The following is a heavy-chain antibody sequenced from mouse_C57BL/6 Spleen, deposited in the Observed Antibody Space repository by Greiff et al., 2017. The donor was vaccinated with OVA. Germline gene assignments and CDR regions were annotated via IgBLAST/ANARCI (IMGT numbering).Heavy chain of an antibody. J-gene: IGHJ2*01. CDR1: GYSFTGYY. Sequence: EVQLQQSGPELVKPGASVKISCKASGYSFTGYYMNWVKQSPEKSLEWIGEINPSTGGTTYNQKFKAKATLTVDKSSSTAYMQLKSLTSEDSAVYYCARGKYFGCWGQGTTLTVSS. CDR2: INPSTGGT. V-gene: IGHV1-42*01. CDR3: ARGKYFGC.